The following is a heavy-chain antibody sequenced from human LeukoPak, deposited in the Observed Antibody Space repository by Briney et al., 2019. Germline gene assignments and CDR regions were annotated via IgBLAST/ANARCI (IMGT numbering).Heavy chain of an antibody. CDR3: ARLRYYAVDV. V-gene: IGHV3-43*01. CDR2: ISWDGGST. D-gene: IGHD2-21*01. J-gene: IGHJ6*02. CDR1: GFTFDDYT. Sequence: GGSLRLSCAASGFTFDDYTMHWVRQAPGKGLEWVSLISWDGGSTYYADSVKGRFTISRDNSKNTLYLQMNSLRAEDTAVYFCARLRYYAVDVWGQGTTVIVSS.